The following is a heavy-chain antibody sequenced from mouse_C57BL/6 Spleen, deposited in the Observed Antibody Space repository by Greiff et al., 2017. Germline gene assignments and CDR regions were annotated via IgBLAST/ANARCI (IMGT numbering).Heavy chain of an antibody. CDR2: IYPSDSET. J-gene: IGHJ3*01. V-gene: IGHV1-61*01. Sequence: QVQLQQPGAELVRPGSSVKLSCKASGYTFTSYWMDWVKQRPGQGLEWIGNIYPSDSETHYNQKFKDKATLTVDKSSSTAYMQLSSLTSEDSAVYYCATYYYGSSYFAYWGQGTLVTVSA. CDR1: GYTFTSYW. D-gene: IGHD1-1*01. CDR3: ATYYYGSSYFAY.